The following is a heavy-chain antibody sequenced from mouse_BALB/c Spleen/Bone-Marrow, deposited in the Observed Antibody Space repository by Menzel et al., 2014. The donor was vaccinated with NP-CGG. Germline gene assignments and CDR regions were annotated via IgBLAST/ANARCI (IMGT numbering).Heavy chain of an antibody. D-gene: IGHD3-3*01. J-gene: IGHJ2*01. CDR1: GYTFTSYW. Sequence: DLVKPGASVKLSCKASGYTFTSYWINWIKQRPGQGLEWIGRIDPGSGSSYYNEMFKGKATLTVDTSSSTPIIQLSSQSSEDSAVYFCARGGLHYFDYWGQGTTLTVSS. V-gene: IGHV1S41*01. CDR3: ARGGLHYFDY. CDR2: IDPGSGSS.